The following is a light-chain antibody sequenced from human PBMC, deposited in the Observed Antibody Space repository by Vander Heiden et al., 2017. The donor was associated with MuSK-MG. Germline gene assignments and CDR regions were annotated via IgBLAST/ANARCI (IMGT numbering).Light chain of an antibody. V-gene: IGLV2-14*01. Sequence: QSALPQPASVSGSPGQSITISCTGTSSDVGGYNYVSWHQQHPGNAPQLMIYDGSNRPSGVSNRFSASKSGTTAPLTIAGLQAEDDDDYYCSSYTSSSMLFGGGTKLTVL. CDR3: SSYTSSSML. CDR2: DGS. J-gene: IGLJ2*01. CDR1: SSDVGGYNY.